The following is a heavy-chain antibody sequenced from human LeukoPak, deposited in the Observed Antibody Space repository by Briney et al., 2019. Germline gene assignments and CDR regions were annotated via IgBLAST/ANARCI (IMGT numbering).Heavy chain of an antibody. V-gene: IGHV3-21*04. CDR2: ISSSSSYI. CDR3: AKGYGGPGDAFDI. CDR1: GFTFSSYS. Sequence: GGSLRLSCAASGFTFSSYSMNWVRQAPGKGLEWVSSISSSSSYIYYADSVKGRFTISRDNAKNSLYLQMNSLRAEDTALYYCAKGYGGPGDAFDIWGQGTMVTVSS. J-gene: IGHJ3*02. D-gene: IGHD4-23*01.